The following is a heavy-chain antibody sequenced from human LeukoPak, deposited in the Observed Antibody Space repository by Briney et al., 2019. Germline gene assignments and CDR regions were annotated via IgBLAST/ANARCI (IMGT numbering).Heavy chain of an antibody. V-gene: IGHV3-23*01. D-gene: IGHD6-19*01. CDR3: AKGKYSNGGVPDY. Sequence: QSGGSLRLSCAASGFTFSSHAMNWVRQAPGKGLEWGSSISGGGESTYYADSVKGGFTVSRDNSKNALYLQINSLRGEDTAVYYCAKGKYSNGGVPDYWGQGTLVTVSS. CDR1: GFTFSSHA. CDR2: ISGGGEST. J-gene: IGHJ4*02.